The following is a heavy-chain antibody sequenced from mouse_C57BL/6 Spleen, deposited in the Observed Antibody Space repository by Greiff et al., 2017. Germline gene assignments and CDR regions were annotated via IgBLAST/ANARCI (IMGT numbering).Heavy chain of an antibody. D-gene: IGHD2-4*01. CDR1: GFTFSSYT. CDR2: ISGGGGNT. Sequence: VESGGGLVKPGGSLKLSCAASGFTFSSYTMSWVRQTPEKRLEWVATISGGGGNTYYPDSVKGRFTISRDNAKNTLYLQMSSLRSEDTALYYCARPLYDYDDGDWFAYWGQGTLVTVSA. V-gene: IGHV5-9*01. CDR3: ARPLYDYDDGDWFAY. J-gene: IGHJ3*01.